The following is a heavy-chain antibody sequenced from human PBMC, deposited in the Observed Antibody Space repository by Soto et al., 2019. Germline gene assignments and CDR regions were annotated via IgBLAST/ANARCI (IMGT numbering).Heavy chain of an antibody. D-gene: IGHD2-2*01. CDR3: AKDRGTGYCSSASCFFDY. CDR2: ISGSGGST. Sequence: EVQLLESGGGLVQPGGSLRLSCAASGFTFSSYAMSWVRQAPGKGLAWVSAISGSGGSTYYADSVKGRFTISRDNSKNTLYLQMNSLRAEDTAVYYCAKDRGTGYCSSASCFFDYWGQGTLVTVSS. J-gene: IGHJ4*02. V-gene: IGHV3-23*01. CDR1: GFTFSSYA.